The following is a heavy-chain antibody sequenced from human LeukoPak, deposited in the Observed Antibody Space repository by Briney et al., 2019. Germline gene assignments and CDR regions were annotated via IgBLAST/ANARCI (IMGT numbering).Heavy chain of an antibody. J-gene: IGHJ5*02. CDR2: IYWNDDK. CDR1: GFSLSTSGVG. CDR3: AHLNYDFWSGYSWFDP. Sequence: SGPTLVHPTQTLTLTCTFSGFSLSTSGVGVGWIRQPPGKALEWLALIYWNDDKRYSPSLKSRLTITKDTSKNQVVLTMTNMDPVDTATYYCAHLNYDFWSGYSWFDPWGQGTLVTVSS. V-gene: IGHV2-5*01. D-gene: IGHD3-3*01.